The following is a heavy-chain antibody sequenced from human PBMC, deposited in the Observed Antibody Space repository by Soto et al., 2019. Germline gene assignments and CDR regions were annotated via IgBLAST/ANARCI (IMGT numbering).Heavy chain of an antibody. D-gene: IGHD6-19*01. CDR2: VSHDGRNT. CDR1: GFTFRDYA. V-gene: IGHV3-30*18. J-gene: IGHJ4*02. CDR3: AKGRRQWLVTSDFNY. Sequence: VQLVESGGGVVQPGRSLRLSCAASGFTFRDYAMQWVRQAPGKGLEWVAVVSHDGRNTHYADSVKGRFTISRDSSKNSVSLEMTSLRAEDTAVYYCAKGRRQWLVTSDFNYWGQGALVTVSS.